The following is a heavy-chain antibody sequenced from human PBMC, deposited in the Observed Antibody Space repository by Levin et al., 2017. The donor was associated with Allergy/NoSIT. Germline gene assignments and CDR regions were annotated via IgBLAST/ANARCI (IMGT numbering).Heavy chain of an antibody. J-gene: IGHJ1*01. CDR2: IIPIFGTA. V-gene: IGHV1-69*13. D-gene: IGHD3-22*01. Sequence: SVKVSCKASGGTFSSYAISWVRQAPGQGLEWMGGIIPIFGTANYAQKFQGRVTITADESTSTAYMELSSLRSEDTAVYYCAYRNYYYDSSGYEYFQHWGQGTLVTVSS. CDR1: GGTFSSYA. CDR3: AYRNYYYDSSGYEYFQH.